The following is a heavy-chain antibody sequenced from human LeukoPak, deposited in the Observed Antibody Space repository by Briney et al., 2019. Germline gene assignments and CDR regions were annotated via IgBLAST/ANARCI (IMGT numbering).Heavy chain of an antibody. Sequence: AGGSLRLSCAASGFTFSSYSMNWVRQAPGKGLEWVSSISSSSSYIYYADSVKGRFTISRDNAKNSLYLQMNSLRAEDTAVYYCARDARSYYMDVWGKGTTVTVSS. J-gene: IGHJ6*03. CDR3: ARDARSYYMDV. V-gene: IGHV3-21*01. CDR1: GFTFSSYS. CDR2: ISSSSSYI.